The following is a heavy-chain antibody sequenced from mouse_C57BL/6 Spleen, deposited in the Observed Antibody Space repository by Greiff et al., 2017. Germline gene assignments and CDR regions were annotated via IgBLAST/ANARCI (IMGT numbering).Heavy chain of an antibody. J-gene: IGHJ2*01. V-gene: IGHV1-64*01. CDR1: GYTFTSYW. Sequence: QVQLQQPGAELVKPGASVKLSCKASGYTFTSYWMHWVKQRPGQGLEWIGMIHPNSGSTNYNEKFKSKATLTVDKSSSTAYMQLRSLTSEDSAVYYCARDYGSSRYFDYWGQGTTLTVSS. D-gene: IGHD1-1*01. CDR3: ARDYGSSRYFDY. CDR2: IHPNSGST.